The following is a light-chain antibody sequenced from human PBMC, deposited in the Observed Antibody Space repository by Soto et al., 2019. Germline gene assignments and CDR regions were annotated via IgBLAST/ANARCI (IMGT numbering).Light chain of an antibody. Sequence: DIQMTQSPSTLSASVGDRVNITCRASQSISSWLAWYQQKPGKAPNFLIYKASSLESGVPSRFSGSGSGTEFTLTISSLQPDDFATYYCQQYKSYPVPFGGGTKVDIK. CDR3: QQYKSYPVP. V-gene: IGKV1-5*03. CDR1: QSISSW. CDR2: KAS. J-gene: IGKJ4*01.